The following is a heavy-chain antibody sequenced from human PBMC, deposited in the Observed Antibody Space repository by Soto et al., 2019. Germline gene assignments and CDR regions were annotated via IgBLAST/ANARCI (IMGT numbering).Heavy chain of an antibody. Sequence: GSLRLSCAASGFTFSSYAMSWVRQAPGKGLEWVSAISGSGGSTYYADSVKGRFTISRENSKNTLYLQMNSLRAEETDVYYCAKVIPSDYYYDSSGYYYYYGMDVWGQGTPVTVSS. CDR1: GFTFSSYA. J-gene: IGHJ6*02. V-gene: IGHV3-23*01. D-gene: IGHD3-22*01. CDR3: AKVIPSDYYYDSSGYYYYYGMDV. CDR2: ISGSGGST.